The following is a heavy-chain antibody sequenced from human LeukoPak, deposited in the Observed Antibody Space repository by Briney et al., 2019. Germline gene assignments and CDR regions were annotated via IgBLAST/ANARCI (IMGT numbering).Heavy chain of an antibody. CDR1: GFTFGSYG. J-gene: IGHJ4*02. V-gene: IGHV3-30*18. Sequence: GRSLRLPCAASGFTFGSYGMHWVRQAPGKGLEWVAVISYDGSNQYYADSVKGRFTISRDNSKSTLYLQMNSLRAEDTAVYYCAKEIYGDSGAFIDYWGQGTLVTVSS. CDR2: ISYDGSNQ. CDR3: AKEIYGDSGAFIDY. D-gene: IGHD4-17*01.